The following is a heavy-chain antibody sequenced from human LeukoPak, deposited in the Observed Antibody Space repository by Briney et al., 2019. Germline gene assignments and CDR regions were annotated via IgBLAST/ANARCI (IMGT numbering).Heavy chain of an antibody. V-gene: IGHV4-59*02. Sequence: SETLSLTCTVSGDSVSGHYWSWLRQTPGKGLEWIGYVSYSGGTNYNPSLKRRVSISLDTSKNQFSLKLSSPAAADPAVYYCARAPMAITTSAFPDAFDFWGQGTMVTVSS. CDR1: GDSVSGHY. CDR2: VSYSGGT. J-gene: IGHJ3*01. CDR3: ARAPMAITTSAFPDAFDF. D-gene: IGHD5-12*01.